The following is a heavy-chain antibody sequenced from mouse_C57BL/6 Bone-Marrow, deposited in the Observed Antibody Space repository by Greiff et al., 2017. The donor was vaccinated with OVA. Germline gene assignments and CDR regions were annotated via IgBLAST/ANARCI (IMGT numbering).Heavy chain of an antibody. CDR1: GYTFTSYW. CDR2: IHPNSGST. J-gene: IGHJ4*01. D-gene: IGHD1-3*01. Sequence: QVQLQQPGAELVKPGASVKLSCKASGYTFTSYWMHWVKQRPGQGLEWIGMIHPNSGSTKYNEKFKSKATLTVDKSSSTAYMQLSSLTSEDSAVYYCARSSSYALDFWGQGTSVTVSS. V-gene: IGHV1-64*01. CDR3: ARSSSYALDF.